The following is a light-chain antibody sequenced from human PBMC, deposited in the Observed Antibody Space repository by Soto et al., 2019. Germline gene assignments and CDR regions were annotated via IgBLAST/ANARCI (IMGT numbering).Light chain of an antibody. CDR2: DAS. Sequence: EIVLTQSPATLSLSPGERATLSCRASQSVSSYLAWYQQKPGQAPRLLIYDASNRATGIPARFSGSGSGTDFTLTISSLEPEDFAVYYWQQRSNWPTCGQGTKVEIK. CDR1: QSVSSY. CDR3: QQRSNWPT. J-gene: IGKJ1*01. V-gene: IGKV3-11*01.